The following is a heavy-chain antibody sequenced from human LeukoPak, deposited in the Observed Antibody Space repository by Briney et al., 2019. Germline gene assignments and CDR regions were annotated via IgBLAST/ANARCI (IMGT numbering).Heavy chain of an antibody. CDR3: ARGSSDYDILTGYYGNRFDY. CDR1: GSSISSYV. CDR2: IYTSGST. D-gene: IGHD3-9*01. Sequence: SETLSLTCTVSGSSISSYVWSWIRQPAGKGLEWIGRIYTSGSTYYNPSLKSRVTMSVDSSKNQFSLRLSSVTAADTAVYYCARGSSDYDILTGYYGNRFDYWGQGTLVTVSS. V-gene: IGHV4-4*07. J-gene: IGHJ4*02.